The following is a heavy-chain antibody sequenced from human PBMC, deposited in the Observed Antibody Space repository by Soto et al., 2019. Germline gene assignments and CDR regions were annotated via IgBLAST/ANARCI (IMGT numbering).Heavy chain of an antibody. D-gene: IGHD1-26*01. CDR1: GYNFTHYW. V-gene: IGHV5-51*01. J-gene: IGHJ6*02. Sequence: GESLKISCTCSGYNFTHYWIGWVRQMPGKGLEWMGIIYPDDSDTRYSPSFQGQVTISVDKSISAAYLQWGSLKASDTAMYFCARQEGATVLFYYGMDVWGQGTTVTSP. CDR2: IYPDDSDT. CDR3: ARQEGATVLFYYGMDV.